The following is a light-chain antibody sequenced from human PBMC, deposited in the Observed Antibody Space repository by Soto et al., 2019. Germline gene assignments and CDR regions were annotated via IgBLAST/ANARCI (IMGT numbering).Light chain of an antibody. CDR3: QQYNNWPTWA. CDR1: QSIITY. CDR2: SAY. V-gene: IGKV1-39*01. J-gene: IGKJ1*01. Sequence: DIQMTQSPSSLSASVGDRVTITCRASQSIITYLHWYQQKPGKAPKLLIHSAYTLQSGVPSRFSGSGSGTEFTLTISSLQAEDSAVYFCQQYNNWPTWAFGQGAKVDIK.